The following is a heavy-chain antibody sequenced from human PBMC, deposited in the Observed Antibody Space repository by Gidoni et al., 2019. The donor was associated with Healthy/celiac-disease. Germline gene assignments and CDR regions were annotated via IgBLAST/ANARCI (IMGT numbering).Heavy chain of an antibody. Sequence: QVQLQQWGAGLLKPSEPLSLTCAVYGGSFSGYYWSWIRQPPGKGLEWIGEINHSGSTNYNPSLKSRVTISVDTSKNQFSLKLSAVTAADTAVYYCARYDSSGYYSYDAFDIWGQGTMVTVSS. V-gene: IGHV4-34*01. D-gene: IGHD3-22*01. J-gene: IGHJ3*02. CDR1: GGSFSGYY. CDR3: ARYDSSGYYSYDAFDI. CDR2: INHSGST.